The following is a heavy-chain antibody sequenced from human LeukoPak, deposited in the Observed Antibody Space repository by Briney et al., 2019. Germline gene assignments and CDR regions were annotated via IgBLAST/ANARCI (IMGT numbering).Heavy chain of an antibody. CDR2: LSPDGSHR. CDR3: AGWSVGNNP. J-gene: IGHJ1*01. V-gene: IGHV3-7*01. CDR1: GLTLSDYW. D-gene: IGHD1/OR15-1a*01. Sequence: GGSLRLSCAASGLTLSDYWMNWVRLGPGKGPEWVANLSPDGSHRKYVDSVKGRFTVSRDNAKKSLYRQMNGLEAEDTGVYYCAGWSVGNNPWGQGTLVTVSS.